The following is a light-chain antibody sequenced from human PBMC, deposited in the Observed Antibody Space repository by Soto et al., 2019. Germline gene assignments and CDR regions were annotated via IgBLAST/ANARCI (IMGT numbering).Light chain of an antibody. J-gene: IGKJ3*01. Sequence: DIGMTQSPDSLAVSLGERATINCKSSQSVLYSSNNKNYLAWYQQKPGQPPKLLIYWASTRESGVPDRFSGSGSGTDFTLTISSLQAEDVAVYYCQQYYSPPFTFGPGTKVDFK. CDR3: QQYYSPPFT. V-gene: IGKV4-1*01. CDR1: QSVLYSSNNKNY. CDR2: WAS.